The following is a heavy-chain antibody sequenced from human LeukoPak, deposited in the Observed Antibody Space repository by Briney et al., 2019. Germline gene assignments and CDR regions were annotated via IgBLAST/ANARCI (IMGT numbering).Heavy chain of an antibody. CDR2: ISSSGSTI. V-gene: IGHV3-11*01. Sequence: GGSLRLSCAASGFTFSDYYMSWIRQGPGEGLERGSYISSSGSTIYYADSVKGRFTISRDNAKNSLYLQMNSLRAEDTAVYYCARAPLKGDYEDYWGQGTLVTVSS. CDR1: GFTFSDYY. J-gene: IGHJ4*02. CDR3: ARAPLKGDYEDY. D-gene: IGHD4-17*01.